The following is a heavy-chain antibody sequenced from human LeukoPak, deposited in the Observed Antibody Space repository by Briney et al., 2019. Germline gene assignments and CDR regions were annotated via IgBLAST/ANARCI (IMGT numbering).Heavy chain of an antibody. CDR1: GFTFSSYA. V-gene: IGHV3-30-3*01. J-gene: IGHJ4*02. CDR3: AREWNGAGATTPYFDY. CDR2: ISYDGSNK. D-gene: IGHD1-26*01. Sequence: PGRSLRLSCAASGFTFSSYAMHWVRQAPGKGLEWVAVISYDGSNKYYADSVKGRFTISRDNSKNTLYLQMNSLRAEDTAVYYCAREWNGAGATTPYFDYWGQGTLVTVSS.